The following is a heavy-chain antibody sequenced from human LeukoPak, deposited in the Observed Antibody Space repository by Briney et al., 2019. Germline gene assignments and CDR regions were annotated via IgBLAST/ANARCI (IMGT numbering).Heavy chain of an antibody. V-gene: IGHV4-59*01. Sequence: SETLSLTCTVSGGSISSYYWRWIRQPPGKGLGWIGYIYYSGSTNYNPSLKSRVTISVDTSKNQFSLKLTSVTAADTPVYYCPRDASYNSDSSGYTLWGQGTLVTVSS. CDR2: IYYSGST. CDR1: GGSISSYY. D-gene: IGHD3-22*01. CDR3: PRDASYNSDSSGYTL. J-gene: IGHJ4*02.